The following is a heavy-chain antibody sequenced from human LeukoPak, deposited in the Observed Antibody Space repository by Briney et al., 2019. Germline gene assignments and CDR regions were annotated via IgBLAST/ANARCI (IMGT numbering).Heavy chain of an antibody. D-gene: IGHD3-9*01. CDR2: IIPIFGTA. CDR1: GGTFSSYA. Sequence: ASVKVSCKASGGTFSSYAISWVRQAPGQGLEWMGGIIPIFGTANYAQKFQGRVTITADESTSTAYMELSSLRSGDTAVYYCAREGLDILTGPFDYWGQGTLVTVSS. CDR3: AREGLDILTGPFDY. V-gene: IGHV1-69*13. J-gene: IGHJ4*02.